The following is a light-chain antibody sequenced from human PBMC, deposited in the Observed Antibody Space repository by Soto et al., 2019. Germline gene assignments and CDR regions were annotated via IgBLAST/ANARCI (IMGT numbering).Light chain of an antibody. CDR3: QHRSNWPPWT. CDR2: DAS. Sequence: EIVLTQSPATLSLSPGERASLSCRASQSVSSYLAWYQQKPGQAPRLLIYDASNRSTGIPARFSGSASGTDFTLTISRLVHEDFADHYCQHRSNWPPWTFGQRTKVAIQ. V-gene: IGKV3-11*01. J-gene: IGKJ1*01. CDR1: QSVSSY.